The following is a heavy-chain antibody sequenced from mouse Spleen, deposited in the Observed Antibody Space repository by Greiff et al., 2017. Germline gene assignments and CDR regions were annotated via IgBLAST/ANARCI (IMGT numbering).Heavy chain of an antibody. CDR2: INPNNGDT. V-gene: IGHV1-26*01. CDR1: GYTFTDYY. Sequence: VQLQQSGPELVKPGASVKMSCKASGYTFTDYYMKWVKQSPGKSLEWIGAINPNNGDTFYNQKFKGKATLTVDKSSSTAYMQLNSLTSEDSAVYYCARYYEYYAMDYWGQGTSVTVSS. CDR3: ARYYEYYAMDY. J-gene: IGHJ4*01. D-gene: IGHD1-1*01.